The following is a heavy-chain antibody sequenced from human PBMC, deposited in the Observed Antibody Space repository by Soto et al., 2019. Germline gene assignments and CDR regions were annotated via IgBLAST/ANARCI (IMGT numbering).Heavy chain of an antibody. CDR3: ATDGGSTFASAYTYFMAA. D-gene: IGHD3-16*01. CDR2: IIPTVGTP. V-gene: IGHV1-69*08. CDR1: GDTFNTYS. J-gene: IGHJ6*03. Sequence: QAQLVQSGAEVKKPGSSVSVSCKASGDTFNTYSISWLRQARGQGLEWRGRIIPTVGTPNYAQKFQGRVTISADRSTSTAYMVLTRLTADATAVYYCATDGGSTFASAYTYFMAAWGKGTTVTVSS.